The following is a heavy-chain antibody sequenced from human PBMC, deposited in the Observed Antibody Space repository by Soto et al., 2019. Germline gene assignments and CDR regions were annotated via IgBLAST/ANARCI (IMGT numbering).Heavy chain of an antibody. D-gene: IGHD2-15*01. Sequence: SGPTLVNPTQTLTLTCSCSGFSVSTSGEAVGWTRQPPGKALEWLALIYWNDNKYYSPSLKSRLTITKDPSKNQVVLTMTNMDPEDTATYYCAHRYCSGGSCYYTLDYWGQGTLVTVSS. CDR2: IYWNDNK. J-gene: IGHJ4*02. CDR3: AHRYCSGGSCYYTLDY. CDR1: GFSVSTSGEA. V-gene: IGHV2-5*01.